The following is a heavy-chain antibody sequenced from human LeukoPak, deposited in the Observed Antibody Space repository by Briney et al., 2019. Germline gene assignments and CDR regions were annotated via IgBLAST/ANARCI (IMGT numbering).Heavy chain of an antibody. J-gene: IGHJ5*02. CDR1: GDSISSSSYY. CDR3: ARPGIPGAIHTWFDP. CDR2: IYSSGSA. D-gene: IGHD2-2*02. V-gene: IGHV4-39*01. Sequence: SETLSLTCTVSGDSISSSSYYWGWIRQPPGKGLEWIGSIYSSGSAYYNPSLMSRVTVSVDTSKNQFSLKLRSVTAADTAVYYCARPGIPGAIHTWFDPWGQGTLVTVSS.